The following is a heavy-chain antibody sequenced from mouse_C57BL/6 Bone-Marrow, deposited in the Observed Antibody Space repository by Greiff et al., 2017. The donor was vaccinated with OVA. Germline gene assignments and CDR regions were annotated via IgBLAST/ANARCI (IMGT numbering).Heavy chain of an antibody. CDR1: GFNIKDYY. V-gene: IGHV14-1*01. CDR3: TRLTTVVAPFAY. D-gene: IGHD1-1*01. Sequence: EVQLQESGAELVRPGASVKLSCTASGFNIKDYYMHWVKHRPEQGLEWIGRIDPEDGDTEYAPKFQGKATMTADTSSNTAYLQLSSLTSEDTAVYYCTRLTTVVAPFAYWGQGTLVTVSA. CDR2: IDPEDGDT. J-gene: IGHJ3*01.